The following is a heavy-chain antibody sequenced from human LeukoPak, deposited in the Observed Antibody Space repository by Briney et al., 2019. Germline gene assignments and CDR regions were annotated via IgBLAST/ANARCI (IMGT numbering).Heavy chain of an antibody. CDR2: ISAYNGNT. CDR3: ARVQRGRIAAAGTGWFDP. D-gene: IGHD6-13*01. J-gene: IGHJ5*02. Sequence: GASVKVSCKASGYTFTSYGISWVRQAPGQGLEWMGWISAYNGNTNYAQKLQGRVTMTTDTSTSTAYMELRSLRSDDTAVYYCARVQRGRIAAAGTGWFDPWGQGTLVTVSS. CDR1: GYTFTSYG. V-gene: IGHV1-18*01.